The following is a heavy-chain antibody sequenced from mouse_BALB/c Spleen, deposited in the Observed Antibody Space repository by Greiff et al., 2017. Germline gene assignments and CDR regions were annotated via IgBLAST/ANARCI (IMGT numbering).Heavy chain of an antibody. CDR2: IDPANGNT. CDR3: ARQEYGNYFYAMDY. Sequence: VQLQQSGAELVKPGASVKLSCTASGFNIKDTYMHWVKQRPEQGLEWIGRIDPANGNTKYDPKFQGKATITADTSSNTAYLQLSSLTSEDTAVYYCARQEYGNYFYAMDYWGQGTSVTVSS. CDR1: GFNIKDTY. V-gene: IGHV14-3*02. J-gene: IGHJ4*01. D-gene: IGHD2-10*02.